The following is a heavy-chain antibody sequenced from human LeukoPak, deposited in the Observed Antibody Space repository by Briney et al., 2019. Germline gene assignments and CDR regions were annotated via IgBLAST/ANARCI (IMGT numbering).Heavy chain of an antibody. Sequence: SETLSLTCTVSGGSISSSSYYWGWIRQPPGKGLEWSGSIYYSGSTYYNPSLKSRVTISVDTSKNQFSLKLSSVTAADTAVYYCARRRGGDYGMYYYYYMDVWGKGTTVTVSS. J-gene: IGHJ6*03. CDR1: GGSISSSSYY. CDR3: ARRRGGDYGMYYYYYMDV. CDR2: IYYSGST. V-gene: IGHV4-39*07. D-gene: IGHD4-17*01.